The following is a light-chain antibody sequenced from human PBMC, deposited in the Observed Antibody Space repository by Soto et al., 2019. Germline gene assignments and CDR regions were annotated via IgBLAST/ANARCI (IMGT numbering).Light chain of an antibody. CDR1: SSDVGSDTL. CDR2: EGS. J-gene: IGLJ1*01. V-gene: IGLV2-23*01. Sequence: HSVLTQPASVSGSPGQSITISCTGTSSDVGSDTLVSWYEQQQSKALKPMIDEGSKRPSGVSKRCSGCKSGDTASLTISGLQAEDEADYYCCSYAGSSTYVFGTGTKVTVL. CDR3: CSYAGSSTYV.